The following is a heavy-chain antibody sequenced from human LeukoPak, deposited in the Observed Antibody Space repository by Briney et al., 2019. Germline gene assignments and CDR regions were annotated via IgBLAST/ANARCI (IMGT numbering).Heavy chain of an antibody. V-gene: IGHV3-9*01. J-gene: IGHJ4*02. CDR1: GFTFSSYG. D-gene: IGHD4-17*01. CDR3: AKDHTDYGDYTFDY. CDR2: ISWSSGSI. Sequence: GRSLRLSCAASGFTFSSYGMLWVRKAPGKGLEWVAGISWSSGSIGYADSVKGRFTISRGNAKNSLYLQMNSLRAEDTALYYCAKDHTDYGDYTFDYWGQGTLVTVSS.